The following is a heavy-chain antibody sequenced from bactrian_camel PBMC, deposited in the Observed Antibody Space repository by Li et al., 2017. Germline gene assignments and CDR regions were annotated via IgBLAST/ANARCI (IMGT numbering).Heavy chain of an antibody. CDR2: VDSDGSR. D-gene: IGHD4*01. V-gene: IGHV3S53*01. J-gene: IGHJ4*01. CDR1: GHTGRMYC. Sequence: VQLVESGGGSVQAGGSLRLSCGSSSGHTGRMYCMAWFRQRPGMEREGVAYVDSDGSRHYDDSVEGRFTISQDSAKNTVSLQMTRLKPEDTARYYCAATVLVWGKSACSSSRARGTQVTVS.